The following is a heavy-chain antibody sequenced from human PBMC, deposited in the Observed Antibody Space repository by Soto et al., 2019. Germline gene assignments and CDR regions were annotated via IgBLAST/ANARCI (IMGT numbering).Heavy chain of an antibody. CDR2: ISSSADTI. CDR1: GFTFSTNS. D-gene: IGHD6-13*01. J-gene: IGHJ4*02. Sequence: GGSLRLSCAGSGFTFSTNSMNWVRQAPGKGLEWVSYISSSADTIYYADSVKGRFTISRDNAKNSLYLQMDSLRDEDTAVYYCARDFAAADPAHFDYWGQGTLVTVSS. CDR3: ARDFAAADPAHFDY. V-gene: IGHV3-48*02.